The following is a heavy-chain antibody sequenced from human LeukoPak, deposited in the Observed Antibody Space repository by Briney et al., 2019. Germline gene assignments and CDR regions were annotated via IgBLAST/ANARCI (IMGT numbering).Heavy chain of an antibody. CDR1: GFTVSSNY. D-gene: IGHD3-22*01. CDR2: IYSGGST. Sequence: GGSLRLSCAASGFTVSSNYMSWVRQAPGKGLEWVSVIYSGGSTYYADSVKGRFTISRDNSKNTLYLQMNGLRAEDTAVYYCARVTLRGGSGGYYFNTWAQGPLV. CDR3: ARVTLRGGSGGYYFNT. J-gene: IGHJ5*02. V-gene: IGHV3-53*01.